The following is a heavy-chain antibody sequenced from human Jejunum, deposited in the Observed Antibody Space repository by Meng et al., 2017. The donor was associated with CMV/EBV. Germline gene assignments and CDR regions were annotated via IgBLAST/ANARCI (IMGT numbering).Heavy chain of an antibody. Sequence: FNFRDYNMNWLRQAPGKGLEWVGHIKSKTDGGTTEYAAHVKDRFTISRDDSKNTLFLQMNSLKTEDTAIYYCATAPGYYDSAPFDYWGQGTLVTVSS. V-gene: IGHV3-15*01. CDR3: ATAPGYYDSAPFDY. J-gene: IGHJ4*02. CDR2: IKSKTDGGTT. CDR1: FNFRDYN. D-gene: IGHD3-22*01.